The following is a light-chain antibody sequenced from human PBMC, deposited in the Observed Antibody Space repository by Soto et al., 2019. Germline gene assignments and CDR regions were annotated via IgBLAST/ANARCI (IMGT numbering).Light chain of an antibody. J-gene: IGKJ2*01. Sequence: DIQITHSPSSLSASVGDRVTITCRGSQSISSYLNWYQQKPGKAPKLLIYAASSLQSGVPSRFSGSGSGTDFTLTISSLQPEDFATYYCQQSYSTRYTFGQGTKVDIK. V-gene: IGKV1-39*01. CDR1: QSISSY. CDR2: AAS. CDR3: QQSYSTRYT.